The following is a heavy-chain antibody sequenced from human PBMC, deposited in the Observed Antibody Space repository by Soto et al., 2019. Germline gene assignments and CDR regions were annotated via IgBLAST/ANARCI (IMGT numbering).Heavy chain of an antibody. CDR1: GFSLNTNGVG. J-gene: IGHJ4*02. V-gene: IGHV2-5*02. CDR2: IYWDNNK. D-gene: IGHD2-21*01. CDR3: ARIPHYSDSYYMDY. Sequence: SGPTLVNPTQTLTLTCIFSGFSLNTNGVGVGWIRQPPGKALEWLALIYWDNNKYYSTSLNNRLTITRDTSKNQVVLTMTNVDPVDTATYYCARIPHYSDSYYMDYWGQGTLVTVSS.